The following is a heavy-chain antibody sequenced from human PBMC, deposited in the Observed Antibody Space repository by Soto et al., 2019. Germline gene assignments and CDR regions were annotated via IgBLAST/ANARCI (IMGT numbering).Heavy chain of an antibody. D-gene: IGHD3-22*01. CDR3: ARQPYYYDSSGQRDGAFDI. J-gene: IGHJ3*02. Sequence: QLQLQESGPGLVQPSETLSLTCTVSGGSISSSSYYWGWIRQPPGKGLERIGSIYYSGSTYYNPSLKSRVTMPVDTSKNQFSLKLSSVTAADTAVYYCARQPYYYDSSGQRDGAFDIWGQGTMVTVSS. CDR1: GGSISSSSYY. CDR2: IYYSGST. V-gene: IGHV4-39*01.